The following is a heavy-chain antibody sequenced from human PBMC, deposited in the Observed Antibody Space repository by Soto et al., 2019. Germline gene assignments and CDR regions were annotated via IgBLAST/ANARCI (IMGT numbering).Heavy chain of an antibody. CDR3: ARGCYWLVGGN. CDR2: MHPNSGGT. CDR1: GYTFIDYY. D-gene: IGHD3-10*01. Sequence: QVQLVQSGTEVKRPGASVKVSCKASGYTFIDYYIHWVRQAPGQGPEWMGWMHPNSGGTHYAQKFQGRVTMTRDTYSSSAYMELSRVTSDDTAVYACARGCYWLVGGNWGLGTLVIFSS. V-gene: IGHV1-2*02. J-gene: IGHJ4*02.